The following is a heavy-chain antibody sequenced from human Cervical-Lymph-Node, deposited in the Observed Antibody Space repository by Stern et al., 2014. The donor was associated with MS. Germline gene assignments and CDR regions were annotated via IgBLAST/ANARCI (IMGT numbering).Heavy chain of an antibody. CDR1: GFSLVTSGVR. CDR3: ARMMGSGYRHYFDY. CDR2: LDWNDKT. J-gene: IGHJ4*02. Sequence: QVTLKESGPALVKPTQTLTLTCTFSGFSLVTSGVRVSWIRQPPGKALEWLGRLDWNDKTFYNTSLMTRLTISKDTSKNQVVLTMTNVDPVDTATYYCARMMGSGYRHYFDYWGQGTPVTVS. D-gene: IGHD3-3*01. V-gene: IGHV2-70*04.